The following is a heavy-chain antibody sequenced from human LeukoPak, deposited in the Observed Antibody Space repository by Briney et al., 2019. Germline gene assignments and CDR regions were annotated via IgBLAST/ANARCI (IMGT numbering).Heavy chain of an antibody. Sequence: ASVKVSCKASGYTFTSYDINWVRQATGQGLEWMGWINPNSGGTNYAQKFQGRVTMTRDTSISTAYMELSRLRSDDTAVYYCARVAPYSSGWYYYYMDVWGKGTTVTVSS. CDR1: GYTFTSYD. V-gene: IGHV1-2*02. D-gene: IGHD6-19*01. CDR2: INPNSGGT. J-gene: IGHJ6*03. CDR3: ARVAPYSSGWYYYYMDV.